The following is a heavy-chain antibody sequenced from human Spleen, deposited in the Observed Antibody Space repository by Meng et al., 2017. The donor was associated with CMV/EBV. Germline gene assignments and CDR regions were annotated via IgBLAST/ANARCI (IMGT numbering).Heavy chain of an antibody. CDR3: AKDVGLYCSSTNCSPYGMDV. D-gene: IGHD2-2*01. CDR2: IRYDGSNK. J-gene: IGHJ6*02. Sequence: GESLKISCAASGFTFSSYAMHWVRQAPGKGLEWVAFIRYDGSNKYFGDSVKGRFTISRDNSKNTLYLQMNSLRGEDTAVYYCAKDVGLYCSSTNCSPYGMDVWGQGTAVTVSS. CDR1: GFTFSSYA. V-gene: IGHV3-30*02.